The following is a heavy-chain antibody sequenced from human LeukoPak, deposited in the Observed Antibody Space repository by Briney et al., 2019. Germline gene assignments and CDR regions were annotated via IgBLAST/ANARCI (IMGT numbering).Heavy chain of an antibody. CDR2: ISESGGAT. CDR3: ARQLGYCSDGSCYFDF. CDR1: GFTFSTSA. Sequence: GGSLRLSCAASGFTFSTSAMSWVRQSPGRGLEWLAAISESGGATYYANSVRGRFTISRDNSKNTLHLQMNSLRAEDTAVYHCARQLGYCSDGSCYFDFWGQGTLVTVSS. J-gene: IGHJ4*02. V-gene: IGHV3-23*01. D-gene: IGHD2-15*01.